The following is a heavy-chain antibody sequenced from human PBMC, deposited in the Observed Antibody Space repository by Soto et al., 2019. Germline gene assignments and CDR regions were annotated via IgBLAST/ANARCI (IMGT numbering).Heavy chain of an antibody. D-gene: IGHD4-17*01. V-gene: IGHV1-18*04. Sequence: ASVKVSCKASGYTFTSYVISWVRQAPGQRLEWMGWISAYNGNTNYAQKLQGRVTMTTDTSTSTAYMELRSLRSDDTAVYYCARTGTVYGADPRYYYYGMDVWGQGTTVTVSS. J-gene: IGHJ6*02. CDR3: ARTGTVYGADPRYYYYGMDV. CDR2: ISAYNGNT. CDR1: GYTFTSYV.